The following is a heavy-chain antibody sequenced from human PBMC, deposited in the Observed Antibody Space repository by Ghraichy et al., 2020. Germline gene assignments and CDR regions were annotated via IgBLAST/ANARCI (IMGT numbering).Heavy chain of an antibody. CDR2: ISYDGNNK. V-gene: IGHV3-30-3*01. CDR3: ARDSVEDSYGFDY. D-gene: IGHD5-18*01. Sequence: LSLTCAASGFTFSSYAMHWVRQAPGKGLEWVAVISYDGNNKYYADSVKGRFTISRDNSKNTLYLQMNSLRAEDTAVYYCARDSVEDSYGFDYWGQGTLVTVSS. J-gene: IGHJ4*02. CDR1: GFTFSSYA.